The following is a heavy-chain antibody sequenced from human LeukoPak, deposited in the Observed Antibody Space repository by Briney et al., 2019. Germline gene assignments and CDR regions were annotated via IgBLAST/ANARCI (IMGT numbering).Heavy chain of an antibody. CDR2: INPSGGST. V-gene: IGHV1-46*03. CDR1: GYTFTSCY. Sequence: ASVKVSCKVSGYTFTSCYMHWVRQAPGQGLEWMGIINPSGGSTSYAQKFQGRVTMTRDTSTSTVYMELSSLRSEDTAVYYCATYRLRSLDYWGQGTLVTVSS. J-gene: IGHJ4*02. D-gene: IGHD5-12*01. CDR3: ATYRLRSLDY.